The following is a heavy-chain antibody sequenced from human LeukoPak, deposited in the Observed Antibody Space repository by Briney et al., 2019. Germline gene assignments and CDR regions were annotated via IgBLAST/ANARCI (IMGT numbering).Heavy chain of an antibody. CDR1: GFTFDDFA. Sequence: AGLSLRLSCAASGFTFDDFAMHWVRHAPGKGLEWVSGLNWNSAATAYADSVKGRVTISKDNAKNSLYLQMNSLGPEDTAYYYCAKDTHVAVTGTVDSGGQGTLVTVSS. CDR3: AKDTHVAVTGTVDS. V-gene: IGHV3-9*01. J-gene: IGHJ4*02. CDR2: LNWNSAAT. D-gene: IGHD6-19*01.